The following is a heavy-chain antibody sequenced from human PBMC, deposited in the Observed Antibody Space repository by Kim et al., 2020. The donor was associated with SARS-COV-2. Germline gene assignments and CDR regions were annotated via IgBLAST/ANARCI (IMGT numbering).Heavy chain of an antibody. D-gene: IGHD2-15*01. CDR3: AKDPRSYYYYGMDV. CDR2: ISWNSGSI. Sequence: GGSLRLSCAASGFTFDDYAMHWVRQAPGKGLEWVSGISWNSGSIGYADSVKGRFTISRDNAKNSLYLQMNSLRAEDTALYYCAKDPRSYYYYGMDVWGQGTTVTVSS. CDR1: GFTFDDYA. J-gene: IGHJ6*02. V-gene: IGHV3-9*01.